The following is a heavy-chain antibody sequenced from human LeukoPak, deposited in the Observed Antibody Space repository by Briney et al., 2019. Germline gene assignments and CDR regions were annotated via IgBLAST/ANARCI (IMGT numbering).Heavy chain of an antibody. Sequence: PSETLSLTCAVSGGSISSGGYSWSWIRQPPGKGLEWIGYIYYSGSTYYNASLKSRVTISVDMSKNQFSLKLSSVTAADTAVYYCARDGSCSSTSCYKPPYYYYYMDVWGKGTTVTVSS. CDR3: ARDGSCSSTSCYKPPYYYYYMDV. D-gene: IGHD2-2*02. V-gene: IGHV4-30-4*08. J-gene: IGHJ6*03. CDR1: GGSISSGGYS. CDR2: IYYSGST.